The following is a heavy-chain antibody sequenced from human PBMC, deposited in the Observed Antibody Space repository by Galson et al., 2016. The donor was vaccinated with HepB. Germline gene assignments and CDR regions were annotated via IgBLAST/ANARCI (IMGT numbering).Heavy chain of an antibody. J-gene: IGHJ5*02. Sequence: SLRLSCAASGFTFSNYAMSWVRQAPGKGLEWVASISSSSATIYYVDSVKGRFAVSRDNAKNSVYLQMNSLRVEDTAVYYCTRDGALPGGWVWIDPWGQGTLVIVSS. CDR1: GFTFSNYA. V-gene: IGHV3-48*04. D-gene: IGHD6-19*01. CDR2: ISSSSATI. CDR3: TRDGALPGGWVWIDP.